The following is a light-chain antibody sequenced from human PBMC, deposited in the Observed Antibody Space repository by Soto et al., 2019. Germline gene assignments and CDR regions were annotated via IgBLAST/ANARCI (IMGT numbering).Light chain of an antibody. CDR2: EGS. Sequence: QSALTQPASVSGSPGQSITISCTGTSSDVGSYNLVSWYQQHPGKAPKLMIYEGSKRPSGVSNRFSDSKSGNTASLTISGLQAEDEADYYCCSYAGSSTFSYVFGTGTKLTVL. CDR1: SSDVGSYNL. J-gene: IGLJ1*01. CDR3: CSYAGSSTFSYV. V-gene: IGLV2-23*03.